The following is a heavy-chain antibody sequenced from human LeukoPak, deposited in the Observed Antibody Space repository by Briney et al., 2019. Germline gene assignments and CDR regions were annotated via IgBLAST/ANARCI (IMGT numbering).Heavy chain of an antibody. J-gene: IGHJ4*02. Sequence: PGGSLRLSCAASGFTFGTYAMSWVRQTPGKSLEWVSIISNGRITTYYADSVRGRFTISRDNSKNRLYLQMNSLRAEDTAVYYCAKDRGLRYFDWLHSGGFDYWGQGTLVTVSS. CDR1: GFTFGTYA. D-gene: IGHD3-9*01. CDR2: ISNGRITT. V-gene: IGHV3-23*01. CDR3: AKDRGLRYFDWLHSGGFDY.